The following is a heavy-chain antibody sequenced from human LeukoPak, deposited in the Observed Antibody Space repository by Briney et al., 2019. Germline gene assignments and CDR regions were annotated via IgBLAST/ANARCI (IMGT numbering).Heavy chain of an antibody. CDR3: ARDMAAAGTDVFDY. CDR1: GYSFTSSW. Sequence: GESLKISCKGSGYSFTSSWIGWLRQMPGKGLEWMGIIYPGASDTRYSPSFQGQVTISVDKSITTAYLQWSSLKASDTAMYYCARDMAAAGTDVFDYWGQGTLVTVSS. J-gene: IGHJ4*02. D-gene: IGHD6-13*01. V-gene: IGHV5-51*01. CDR2: IYPGASDT.